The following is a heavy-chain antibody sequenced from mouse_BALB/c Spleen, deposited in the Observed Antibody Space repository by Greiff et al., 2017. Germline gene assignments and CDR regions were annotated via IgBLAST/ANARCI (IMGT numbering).Heavy chain of an antibody. CDR1: GFNIKDYY. D-gene: IGHD1-1*01. Sequence: VHVKQSGAELVRPGALVKLSCKASGFNIKDYYMHWVKQRPEQGLEWIGWIDPENGNTIYDPKFQGKASITADTSSNTAYLQLSSLTSEDTAVYYCALNYYGYAMDYWGQGTSVTVSS. CDR2: IDPENGNT. CDR3: ALNYYGYAMDY. V-gene: IGHV14-1*02. J-gene: IGHJ4*01.